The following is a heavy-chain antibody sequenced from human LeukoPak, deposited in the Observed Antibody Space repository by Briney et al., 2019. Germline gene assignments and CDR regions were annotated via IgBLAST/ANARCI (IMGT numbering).Heavy chain of an antibody. D-gene: IGHD2-15*01. CDR2: INPNSGGT. V-gene: IGHV1-2*02. Sequence: GASVKVSCKASGYTFTGYYMHWVRQAPGQGLEWMGWINPNSGGTNYAQKFQGRVTMTRDTSISTAYVERSRLRSDDTAVYYCARDICSGGSCYNGMDVWGQGTTVTVSS. J-gene: IGHJ6*02. CDR3: ARDICSGGSCYNGMDV. CDR1: GYTFTGYY.